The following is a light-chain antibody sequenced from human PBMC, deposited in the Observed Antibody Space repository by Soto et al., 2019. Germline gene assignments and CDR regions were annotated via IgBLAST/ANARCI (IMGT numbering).Light chain of an antibody. J-gene: IGKJ1*01. Sequence: DIQMTQSPSTLSASVGDRVTITCRASQNIRNYLAWYLHKPGKVPRLLIYDASTLESGVPSRFSGSGSGTDFTLTISSLQHDYFGTYYCQQFDTYRTFGQGTIVDIK. CDR1: QNIRNY. CDR3: QQFDTYRT. CDR2: DAS. V-gene: IGKV1-5*01.